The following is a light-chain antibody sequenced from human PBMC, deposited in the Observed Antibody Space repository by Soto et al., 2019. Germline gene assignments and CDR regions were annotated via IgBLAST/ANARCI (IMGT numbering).Light chain of an antibody. CDR3: QQYNTWLWT. CDR2: GAS. V-gene: IGKV3-15*01. J-gene: IGKJ1*01. Sequence: EVVMTQSPATLSVSPGERVTLSCRASQSINAHLAWYQQKPGQAPRLLIHGASTRATGIPARFSGRGFGTEFFLTISSLQSEDFAVYYCQQYNTWLWTFGQGTKVEIQ. CDR1: QSINAH.